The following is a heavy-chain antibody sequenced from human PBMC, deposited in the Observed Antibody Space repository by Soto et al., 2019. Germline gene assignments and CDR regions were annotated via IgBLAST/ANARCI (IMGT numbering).Heavy chain of an antibody. CDR1: GFTFSDEW. Sequence: GGSLRLSCAASGFTFSDEWMTWVRQAPGMGPEYVASIKGDGSEMYYVDSVTGRFTISRDNAKDSLYLQMNSLRVEDTAVYYCVRGPNWGQGILVTVSS. V-gene: IGHV3-7*01. J-gene: IGHJ4*01. CDR3: VRGPN. CDR2: IKGDGSEM.